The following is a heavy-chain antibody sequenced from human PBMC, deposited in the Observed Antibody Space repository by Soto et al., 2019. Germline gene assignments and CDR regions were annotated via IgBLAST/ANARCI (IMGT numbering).Heavy chain of an antibody. CDR3: ASSYGSGYRAFDF. D-gene: IGHD3-10*01. J-gene: IGHJ4*02. CDR1: GDTFTFYS. V-gene: IGHV1-69*02. CDR2: VNPILRMS. Sequence: QVQLVQSGAEVKRPGSSVKVSCKASGDTFTFYSINWVRQAPGLGLEWMGRVNPILRMSNYAQRFQGRVTMPAAKSTSTAYMELSSLRSEDTAIYYCASSYGSGYRAFDFWGQGALVTVSS.